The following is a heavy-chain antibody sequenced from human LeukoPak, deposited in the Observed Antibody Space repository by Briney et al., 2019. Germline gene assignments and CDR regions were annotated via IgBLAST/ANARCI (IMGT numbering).Heavy chain of an antibody. CDR2: MNPNSGNT. V-gene: IGHV1-8*01. D-gene: IGHD3-10*01. CDR3: ARGPPRYYYGSGSLYGMDV. CDR1: GYTFTSYD. J-gene: IGHJ6*02. Sequence: ASVKVSCKASGYTFTSYDINWVRQATGQGLERMGWMNPNSGNTGYARKFQGRVTMTRNTSISTAYMELSSLRSEDTAVYYCARGPPRYYYGSGSLYGMDVWGQGTTVTVSS.